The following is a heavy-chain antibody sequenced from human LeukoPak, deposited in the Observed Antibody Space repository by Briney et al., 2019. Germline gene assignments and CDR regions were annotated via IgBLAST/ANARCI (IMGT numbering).Heavy chain of an antibody. CDR3: AKATSSWHEFDY. CDR2: ISSSGSTI. Sequence: GGSLRLSCAASGFTFSSYEMNWVRQAPGKGLEWVSYISSSGSTIYYADSVKGRFTISRDNSKNTLYLQMNSLRAEDTAVYYCAKATSSWHEFDYWGQGTLVTVSS. D-gene: IGHD6-13*01. J-gene: IGHJ4*02. CDR1: GFTFSSYE. V-gene: IGHV3-48*03.